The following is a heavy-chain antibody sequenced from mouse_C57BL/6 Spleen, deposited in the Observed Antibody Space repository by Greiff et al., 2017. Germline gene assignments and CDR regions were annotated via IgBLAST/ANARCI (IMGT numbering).Heavy chain of an antibody. CDR1: GYTFTSYW. D-gene: IGHD1-1*01. V-gene: IGHV1-52*01. J-gene: IGHJ1*03. CDR2: IDPSDSET. Sequence: QVQLQQPGAELVRPGSSVKLSCKASGYTFTSYWMHWVKQRPIQGLEWIGNIDPSDSETHYNQKFKDKATLTVDKSSSTAYMQRSSLTSEDSAVYYCARWSTTYWCFDVWGTGTTVTVSS. CDR3: ARWSTTYWCFDV.